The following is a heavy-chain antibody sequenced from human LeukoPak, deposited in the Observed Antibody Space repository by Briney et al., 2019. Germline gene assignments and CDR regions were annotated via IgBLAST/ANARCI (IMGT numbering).Heavy chain of an antibody. CDR1: GYNFISYD. V-gene: IGHV1-18*01. J-gene: IGHJ5*02. CDR3: AREKSRYKYGYNH. D-gene: IGHD5-18*01. Sequence: ASVKVSCKASGYNFISYDINWVRQAPGQGLEWMGWISAYNGNTNYALKIKGRVTMTTDTSTNTVYMELRSLRPDDTAVYYCAREKSRYKYGYNHWGRGTLVTVSS. CDR2: ISAYNGNT.